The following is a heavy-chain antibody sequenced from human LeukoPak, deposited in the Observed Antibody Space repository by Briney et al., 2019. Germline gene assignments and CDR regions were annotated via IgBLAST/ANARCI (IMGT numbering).Heavy chain of an antibody. V-gene: IGHV3-15*01. D-gene: IGHD5-18*01. CDR2: IKSKTDGGTT. CDR3: TTISAMVLYYYYGMDV. CDR1: GFTFSNAW. Sequence: GGSLRLSCAASGFTFSNAWMSWVRQAPGKGLEWVGRIKSKTDGGTTDYAAPVKGRFTISRDDSKNTLYLRMNSLKTEDTAVYYCTTISAMVLYYYYGMDVWGKGTTVTVSS. J-gene: IGHJ6*04.